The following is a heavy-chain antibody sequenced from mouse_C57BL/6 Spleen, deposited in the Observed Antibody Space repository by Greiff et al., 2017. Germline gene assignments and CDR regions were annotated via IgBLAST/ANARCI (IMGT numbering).Heavy chain of an antibody. CDR2: IRNKANNHAT. Sequence: EVQRVESGGGLVQPGGSMKLSCAASGFTFSDAWMDWVRQSPEKGLEWVAKIRNKANNHATYYAESVKGRFTISRDDSKSSVYLQMNSLRAEDTGIYYCTSGSTYYFDYWGQGTTRTVSS. J-gene: IGHJ2*01. D-gene: IGHD1-1*01. V-gene: IGHV6-6*01. CDR1: GFTFSDAW. CDR3: TSGSTYYFDY.